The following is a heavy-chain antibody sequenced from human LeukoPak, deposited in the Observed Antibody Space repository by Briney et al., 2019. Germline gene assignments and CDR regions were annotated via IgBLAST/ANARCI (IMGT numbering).Heavy chain of an antibody. CDR2: ISGSGGST. V-gene: IGHV3-23*01. CDR1: GFALRSYA. J-gene: IGHJ6*04. Sequence: PGGSLRLSCAASGFALRSYAMSWVRQAPGKGLEWVSTISGSGGSTYYADSVKGRFTISRDNSKNTLSLQMNSLRAEDTAVYYCAKSKVPVDVWGKGTTVTVSS. CDR3: AKSKVPVDV.